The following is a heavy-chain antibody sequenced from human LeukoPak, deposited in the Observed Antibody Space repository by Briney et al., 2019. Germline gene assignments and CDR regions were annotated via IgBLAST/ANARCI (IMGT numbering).Heavy chain of an antibody. V-gene: IGHV3-7*03. CDR1: QFTFTSYW. CDR3: VRDADFYKGDY. D-gene: IGHD5-24*01. Sequence: GGSLRLSCAASQFTFTSYWMSWVRQAPGKGLEWVANINQDGSERYYVDSVKGRFTISRDNAKSSLYLQMNSLRAEDTAMYYCVRDADFYKGDYWGQGTLVTVSS. J-gene: IGHJ4*02. CDR2: INQDGSER.